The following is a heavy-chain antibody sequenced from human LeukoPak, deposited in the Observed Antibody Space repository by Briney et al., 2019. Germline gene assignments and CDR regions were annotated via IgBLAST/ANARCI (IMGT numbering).Heavy chain of an antibody. CDR1: GFTFDHYA. J-gene: IGHJ4*02. V-gene: IGHV3-43*02. Sequence: GGSLRLSCAASGFTFDHYAMHWVRQAPGKGLEWVSVISGGGGSTYFADSVKGRVTISRVNNKNSLNLHMSRLRSEDTALYYCTKDKPNQWLPYYWGQGTLVTVSS. D-gene: IGHD6-19*01. CDR3: TKDKPNQWLPYY. CDR2: ISGGGGST.